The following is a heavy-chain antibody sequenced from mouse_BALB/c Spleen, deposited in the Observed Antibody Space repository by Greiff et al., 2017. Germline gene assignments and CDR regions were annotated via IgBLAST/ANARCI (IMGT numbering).Heavy chain of an antibody. CDR3: VYGNSLYAMDY. Sequence: VQLQQSGPELVKPGASVKMSCKASGYTFTSYVMHWVKQKPGQGLEWIGYINPYNDGTKYNEKFKGKATLTSDKSSSTAYMELSSLTSEDSAVYYCVYGNSLYAMDYWGQGTSVTVSS. CDR2: INPYNDGT. CDR1: GYTFTSYV. J-gene: IGHJ4*01. V-gene: IGHV1-14*01. D-gene: IGHD2-1*01.